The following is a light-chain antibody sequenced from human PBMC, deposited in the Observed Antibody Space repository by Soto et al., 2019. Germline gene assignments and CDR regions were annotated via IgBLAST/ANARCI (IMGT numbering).Light chain of an antibody. V-gene: IGKV1-39*01. CDR2: SAS. CDR3: QQSYSTPRT. Sequence: DIQMTQSPSSLSASVGDRVTITCRASQSIGTYLHWYQQKPGRAPELLIYSASSLQSGVPSRFSDSGSGTDFTLTISSLKPEDFATYYCQQSYSTPRTFGQGTKVEIK. J-gene: IGKJ1*01. CDR1: QSIGTY.